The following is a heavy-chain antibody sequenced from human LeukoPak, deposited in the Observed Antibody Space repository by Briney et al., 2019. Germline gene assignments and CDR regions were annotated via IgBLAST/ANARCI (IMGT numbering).Heavy chain of an antibody. CDR3: ARDRVPREYYHSNLADAFDI. V-gene: IGHV1-69*13. D-gene: IGHD2/OR15-2a*01. CDR2: IIPIFGTA. CDR1: GGTFSSYA. J-gene: IGHJ3*02. Sequence: SVKVSCKASGGTFSSYAISWVRQAPGQGLEWMGGIIPIFGTANYAQKFQGRVTITADESTSTAYMELSSLRSEDTAVYYCARDRVPREYYHSNLADAFDIWGQGTMVTVSS.